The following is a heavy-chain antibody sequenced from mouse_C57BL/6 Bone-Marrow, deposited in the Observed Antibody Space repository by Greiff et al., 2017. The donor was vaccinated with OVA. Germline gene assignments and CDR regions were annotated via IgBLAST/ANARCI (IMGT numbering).Heavy chain of an antibody. J-gene: IGHJ3*01. CDR2: INPNNGGT. CDR1: GYTFTDYN. Sequence: VQLQQSGPELVKPGASVKIPCKASGYTFTDYNMDWVKQSHGKSLEWIGDINPNNGGTIYNQKFKGKATLTVDKSSSTAYMELRSLTSEDTAVYYCARHYDYDEGFAYWGQGTLVTVSA. D-gene: IGHD2-4*01. V-gene: IGHV1-18*01. CDR3: ARHYDYDEGFAY.